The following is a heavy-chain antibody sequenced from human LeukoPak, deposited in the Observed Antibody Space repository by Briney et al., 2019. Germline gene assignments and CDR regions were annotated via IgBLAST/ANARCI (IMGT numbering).Heavy chain of an antibody. CDR2: IYHSGST. V-gene: IGHV4-38-2*01. J-gene: IGHJ5*02. D-gene: IGHD2-2*02. CDR1: GYSISSGYY. Sequence: SETLSLTCAVSGYSISSGYYGGWIRQPPGKGLEWIGSIYHSGSTYYNPSLKSRVTISVDTSKNQFSLKLSSVPAADTAVYYCAPAAITLGWFDPWGQGTLVTVSS. CDR3: APAAITLGWFDP.